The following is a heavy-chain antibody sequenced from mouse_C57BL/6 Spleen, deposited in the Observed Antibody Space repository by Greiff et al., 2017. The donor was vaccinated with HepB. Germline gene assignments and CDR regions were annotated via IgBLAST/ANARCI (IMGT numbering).Heavy chain of an antibody. CDR3: ARDYNGSPAWFAY. J-gene: IGHJ3*01. V-gene: IGHV1-72*01. CDR1: GYTFTSYW. D-gene: IGHD1-1*01. Sequence: VQLQQPGAELVKPGASVKLSCKASGYTFTSYWMHWVKQRPGRGLEWIGRIDPNSGGTKYNEKFKSKDTLTVAKPSSTAYMQLSSLTSEDSAVYYCARDYNGSPAWFAYWGQGTLVTVSA. CDR2: IDPNSGGT.